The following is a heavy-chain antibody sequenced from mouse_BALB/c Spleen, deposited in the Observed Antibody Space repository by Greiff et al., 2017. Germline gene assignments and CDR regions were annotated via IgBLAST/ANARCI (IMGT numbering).Heavy chain of an antibody. Sequence: QVHVKQSGPGLVAPSQSLSITCTVSGFSLTSYGVSWVRQPPGKGLEWLGVIWGDGSTNYHSALISRLSISTDNSKSQVFLKLNSLQTDDTAAYYCAKDGMITTAMDYWGQGTSVTVSS. J-gene: IGHJ4*01. CDR3: AKDGMITTAMDY. CDR1: GFSLTSYG. CDR2: IWGDGST. V-gene: IGHV2-3*01. D-gene: IGHD2-4*01.